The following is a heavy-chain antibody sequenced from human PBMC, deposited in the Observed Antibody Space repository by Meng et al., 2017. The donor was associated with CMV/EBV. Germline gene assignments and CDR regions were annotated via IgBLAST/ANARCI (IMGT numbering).Heavy chain of an antibody. V-gene: IGHV3-13*01. D-gene: IGHD4-11*01. CDR1: GFTFSSYD. CDR3: ARDVNYSLNK. Sequence: GESLKISCAASGFTFSSYDMHWVRQATGKGLEWVSAIGTAGDTYYPGSVKGRFTISRENAKNSLYLQMNSLRAEDTAVYYCARDVNYSLNKWGQGTLVTVSS. J-gene: IGHJ4*02. CDR2: IGTAGDT.